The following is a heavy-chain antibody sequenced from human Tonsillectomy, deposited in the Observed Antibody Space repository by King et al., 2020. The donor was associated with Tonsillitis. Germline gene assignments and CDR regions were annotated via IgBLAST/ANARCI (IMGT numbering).Heavy chain of an antibody. CDR2: IYHSGST. CDR3: ARSGVVTARYYFDY. J-gene: IGHJ4*02. CDR1: GGSISSGGYF. V-gene: IGHV4-30-2*01. Sequence: LQLQESGSGLVKPSQTLSLTCAVSGGSISSGGYFWSWIRQPPGKGLEWIGYIYHSGSTYYNPSLKSRVTISVDRSKNQFSLKLSSVTAADTAVYYCARSGVVTARYYFDYWGQGTLVTVSS. D-gene: IGHD2-21*02.